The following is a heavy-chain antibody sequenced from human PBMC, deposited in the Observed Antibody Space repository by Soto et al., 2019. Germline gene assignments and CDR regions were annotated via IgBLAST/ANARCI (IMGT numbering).Heavy chain of an antibody. V-gene: IGHV3-33*01. CDR2: IWYDGSNK. CDR3: ASHGAWDYYYYGMDV. D-gene: IGHD3-16*01. J-gene: IGHJ6*02. CDR1: GFTFSSYG. Sequence: QVQLVESGGGVVQPGRSLRLSCAASGFTFSSYGMHWVRQAPGKGLEWVAVIWYDGSNKYYADSVKGRFTISRDNSKNTLYLQMNSLRAEDTAVYYCASHGAWDYYYYGMDVWGQGTTVTVSS.